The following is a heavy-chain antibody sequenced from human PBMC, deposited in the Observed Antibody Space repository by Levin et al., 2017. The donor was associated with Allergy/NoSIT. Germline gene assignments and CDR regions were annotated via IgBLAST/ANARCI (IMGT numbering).Heavy chain of an antibody. Sequence: PGESLKISCPASGFTFAEYAMSWFRQAPGKGLEWVGFIRSKAWGTTTEYAASVKGRFTISRDDSSSIAYLQLNSLKTDDTAVYYCSRGALGYYYYGMDVWGQGTTVTVSS. CDR3: SRGALGYYYYGMDV. J-gene: IGHJ6*02. CDR1: GFTFAEYA. V-gene: IGHV3-49*03. D-gene: IGHD7-27*01. CDR2: IRSKAWGTTT.